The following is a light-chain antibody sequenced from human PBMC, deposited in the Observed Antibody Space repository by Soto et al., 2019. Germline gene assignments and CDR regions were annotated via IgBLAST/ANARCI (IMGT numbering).Light chain of an antibody. CDR2: EVT. CDR1: SSDVGSYNL. V-gene: IGLV2-23*02. CDR3: CSYAGTGTPFV. Sequence: QSALTQPASVSGSPGQSITIPCTGTSSDVGSYNLVSWYQQHPDKAPNLIITEVTKRPSGISNRFSGSKSGNTASLTISGLQAEDEADYYCCSYAGTGTPFVFGPGTKLTVL. J-gene: IGLJ1*01.